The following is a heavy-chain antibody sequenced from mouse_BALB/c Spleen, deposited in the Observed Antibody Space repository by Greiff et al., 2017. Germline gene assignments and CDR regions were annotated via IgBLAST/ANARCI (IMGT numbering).Heavy chain of an antibody. J-gene: IGHJ2*01. Sequence: LQESGAELVRPGVSVKISCKGSGYTFTDYAMHWVKQSHAKSLEWIGVISTYYGDASYNQKFKGKATMTVDKSSSTAYMELARLTSEDSAIYYCARKSFYGNYFDYWGQGTTLTVSS. D-gene: IGHD2-10*01. CDR3: ARKSFYGNYFDY. CDR1: GYTFTDYA. CDR2: ISTYYGDA. V-gene: IGHV1S137*01.